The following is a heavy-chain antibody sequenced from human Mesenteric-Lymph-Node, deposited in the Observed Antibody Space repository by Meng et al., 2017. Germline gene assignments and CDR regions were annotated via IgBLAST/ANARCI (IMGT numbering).Heavy chain of an antibody. CDR2: ISDDSSSK. CDR3: ARGEPSYDSSGYYQGYFDY. J-gene: IGHJ4*02. Sequence: GGSLRLSCAASGFTFSSYAMHWVRQAPGKGLEWVALISDDSSSKFYADSVRGRFTISRDNSENTVYLQMHSLRVEDTAVYYCARGEPSYDSSGYYQGYFDYWGQGTLVTVSS. V-gene: IGHV3-30*04. CDR1: GFTFSSYA. D-gene: IGHD3-22*01.